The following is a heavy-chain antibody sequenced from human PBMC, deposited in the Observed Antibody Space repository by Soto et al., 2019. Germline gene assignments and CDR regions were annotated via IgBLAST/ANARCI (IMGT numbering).Heavy chain of an antibody. V-gene: IGHV3-74*01. D-gene: IGHD2-15*01. J-gene: IGHJ6*02. CDR2: INSGGSST. CDR3: AAAALGYLRGGSCSQRPCYYCKDC. Sequence: VGSVRLSSTASGFTFGGSWMHWVRQAPGKGLVCVPRINSGGSSTRYAYSLKGRFTISRDNSKNTLYLKRNSLRSEDTAVYYWAAAALGYLRGGSCSQRPCYYCKDCCGQGSTGTV. CDR1: GFTFGGSW.